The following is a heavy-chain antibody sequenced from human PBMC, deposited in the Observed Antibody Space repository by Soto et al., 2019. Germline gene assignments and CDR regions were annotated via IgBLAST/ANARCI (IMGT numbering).Heavy chain of an antibody. V-gene: IGHV1-46*01. CDR2: INPSGGST. CDR3: GASGYDILTGYPYYYYGMDV. CDR1: GYTCTSYY. Sequence: GASVKVSCKASGYTCTSYYMHWVRQAPGQGLERMGIINPSGGSTSYAQKFQGRVTMTRDTSTSTVYMELSSLRSEDTAVYYCGASGYDILTGYPYYYYGMDVWGQGTTVTVSS. D-gene: IGHD3-9*01. J-gene: IGHJ6*02.